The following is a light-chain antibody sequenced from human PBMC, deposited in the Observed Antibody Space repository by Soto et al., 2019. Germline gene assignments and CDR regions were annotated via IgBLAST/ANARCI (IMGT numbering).Light chain of an antibody. J-gene: IGKJ5*01. CDR1: QSVSSY. CDR2: DAS. V-gene: IGKV3-11*01. Sequence: EIVFAHYRSTLPLTPDARATRSRRASQSVSSYLAWYQQKPGQAPRLLIYDASNRATGIPARFSGSGSGTDFTLTISSLEPEDFAVYYCQQRSNWITSGQGARLEIK. CDR3: QQRSNWIT.